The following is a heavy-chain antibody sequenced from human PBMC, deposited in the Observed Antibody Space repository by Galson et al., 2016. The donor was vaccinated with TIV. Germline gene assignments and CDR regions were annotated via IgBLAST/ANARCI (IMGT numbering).Heavy chain of an antibody. Sequence: SLTCTVSGGTISSDIYYWAWIRQPPGKGLEWIATIYYTGSTYYNPSLRSRVSISMDTPKNQFSLKLTSVTAADTAVYYCARRTHYDRSGYSDAFDVWGQGTMVPVSS. J-gene: IGHJ3*01. CDR3: ARRTHYDRSGYSDAFDV. CDR2: IYYTGST. CDR1: GGTISSDIYY. V-gene: IGHV4-39*01. D-gene: IGHD3-22*01.